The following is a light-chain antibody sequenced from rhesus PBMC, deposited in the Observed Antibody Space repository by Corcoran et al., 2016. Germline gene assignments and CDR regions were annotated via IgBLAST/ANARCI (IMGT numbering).Light chain of an antibody. V-gene: IGKV1-22*01. J-gene: IGKJ4*01. CDR1: QGISSW. CDR3: QLYSSIPLT. CDR2: TAS. Sequence: DIQMTQSPSSLSASVGDTFSITCRASQGISSWLAWYQQKPGKAPKLLYYTASSLKSGVPSRFSGSGAGTAVTHTSSSVQSEDCATNYCQLYSSIPLTFGGGTKVELK.